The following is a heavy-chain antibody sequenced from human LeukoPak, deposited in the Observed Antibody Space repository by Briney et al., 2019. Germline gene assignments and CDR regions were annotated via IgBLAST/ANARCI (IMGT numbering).Heavy chain of an antibody. CDR2: ISYDGSNK. D-gene: IGHD2-21*01. J-gene: IGHJ5*02. V-gene: IGHV3-30-3*01. CDR1: GFTFSSYA. CDR3: ATLANWFDP. Sequence: GGSLRLSCAASGFTFSSYAMHWVRQAPGKGLEWVAVISYDGSNKYYADSVKGRFTISRDNSKNTLYLQMNSLRAEDTAVHYCATLANWFDPWGQGTLVTVSS.